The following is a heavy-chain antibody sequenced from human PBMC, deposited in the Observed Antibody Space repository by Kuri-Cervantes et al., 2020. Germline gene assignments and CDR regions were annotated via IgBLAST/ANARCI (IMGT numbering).Heavy chain of an antibody. CDR2: INHSGST. Sequence: SCAVYGGSFSGYYWSWIRQPPGKGLEWIGEINHSGSTNYNPSLKSRVTISVDTSKNQFSLNLNSVTAADTAVYYCARDGYNYGYVGMDVWGQGTTVTVSS. D-gene: IGHD3-22*01. CDR3: ARDGYNYGYVGMDV. J-gene: IGHJ6*02. CDR1: GGSFSGYY. V-gene: IGHV4-34*09.